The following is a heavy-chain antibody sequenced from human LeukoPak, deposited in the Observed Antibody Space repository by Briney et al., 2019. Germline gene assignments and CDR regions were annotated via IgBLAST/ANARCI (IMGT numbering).Heavy chain of an antibody. V-gene: IGHV1-18*04. CDR2: ISTNNGNT. D-gene: IGHD2-8*02. CDR1: GYTFNSYD. J-gene: IGHJ4*02. CDR3: VRGGYSTGYX. Sequence: ASVKVSCKASGYTFNSYDISWVRQAPGQGLEWMGWISTNNGNTNYAQKIRGRVTLTTDTSTSTAYMELRSLRSDDTAVYYCVRGGYSTGYXWGQGTLVTVSS.